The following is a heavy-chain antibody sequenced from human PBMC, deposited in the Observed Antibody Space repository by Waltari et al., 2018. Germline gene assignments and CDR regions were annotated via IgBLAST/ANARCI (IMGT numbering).Heavy chain of an antibody. V-gene: IGHV3-7*01. CDR1: GFTFSSYW. D-gene: IGHD6-6*01. Sequence: EVQLVESGGGLVQPGGSLRLSCAASGFTFSSYWMSWVRQAPGKGLDWVANIKQDGSEKYYVDSVKGRFTISRDNAKNSLYLQMNSLRAEDTAVYYCATEPYSSSYYFDYWGQGTLVTVSS. CDR2: IKQDGSEK. CDR3: ATEPYSSSYYFDY. J-gene: IGHJ4*02.